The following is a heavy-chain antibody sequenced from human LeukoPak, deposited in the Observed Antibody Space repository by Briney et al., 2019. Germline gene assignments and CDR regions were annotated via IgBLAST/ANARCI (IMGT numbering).Heavy chain of an antibody. J-gene: IGHJ4*02. D-gene: IGHD3-10*01. V-gene: IGHV3-30*03. Sequence: GGSLRLPCTASGFTFGNHGMHWVRQAPGKGLEWVSVISHDGSYKYYADSVKGRFTISRDNAKNSLYLQMNSLRAEDTAVYYCARGGEYWGQGTLVTVSS. CDR3: ARGGEY. CDR1: GFTFGNHG. CDR2: ISHDGSYK.